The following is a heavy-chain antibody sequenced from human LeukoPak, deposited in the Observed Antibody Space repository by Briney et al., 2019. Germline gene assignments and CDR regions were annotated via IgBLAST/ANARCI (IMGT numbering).Heavy chain of an antibody. D-gene: IGHD4-17*01. V-gene: IGHV3-13*01. CDR3: ARGGDIRAGWFDL. J-gene: IGHJ2*01. CDR2: IGIAGDT. Sequence: GGSLRLSCAASGFTFSSYDMHWVRQATGKGLEWVSGIGIAGDTYYAGSVKGRLTISRENAKNSLYLQMNSLRAGDTAVYYCARGGDIRAGWFDLWGRGTLVTVSS. CDR1: GFTFSSYD.